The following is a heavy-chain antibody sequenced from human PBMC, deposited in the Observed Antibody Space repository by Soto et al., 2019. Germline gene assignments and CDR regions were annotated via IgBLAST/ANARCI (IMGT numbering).Heavy chain of an antibody. CDR2: IIPIFGTA. J-gene: IGHJ6*02. CDR3: ARSQQLVDPDYYYYYYGMDV. CDR1: GYTFTGYY. Sequence: SVKVSCKASGYTFTGYYMHWVRQAPGQGLEWMGGIIPIFGTANYAQKFQGRVTITADESTSTAYTELSSLRSEDTAVYYCARSQQLVDPDYYYYYYGMDVWGQGTTVTVSS. D-gene: IGHD6-13*01. V-gene: IGHV1-69*13.